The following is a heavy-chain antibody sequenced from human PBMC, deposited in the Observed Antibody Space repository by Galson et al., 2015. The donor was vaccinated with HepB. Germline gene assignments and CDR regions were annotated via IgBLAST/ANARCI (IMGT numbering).Heavy chain of an antibody. D-gene: IGHD3-22*01. Sequence: SLRLSCAASGFTFSSYAMSWVRQAPGKGLEWVSAISVSGGSTYYADSVKDRFTISRDNSKNTLHLQMNSLRADDRAVYYCAKEGGYDSSGYLFDYWGQGTLVAVSS. CDR1: GFTFSSYA. J-gene: IGHJ4*02. CDR2: ISVSGGST. CDR3: AKEGGYDSSGYLFDY. V-gene: IGHV3-23*01.